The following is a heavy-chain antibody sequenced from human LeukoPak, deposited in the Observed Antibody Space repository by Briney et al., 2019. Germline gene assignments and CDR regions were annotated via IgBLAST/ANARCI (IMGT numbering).Heavy chain of an antibody. Sequence: PGGSLRLSCAASGFAFSDYYMSWIRQAPGKGLEWLSYINIGGTNTHYADSVKGRFTISRDNTKKSLYLQMNNLRAEDTAVYYCATDGAGFDTWGQGVLVTAS. J-gene: IGHJ5*02. CDR1: GFAFSDYY. V-gene: IGHV3-11*01. CDR2: INIGGTNT. CDR3: ATDGAGFDT.